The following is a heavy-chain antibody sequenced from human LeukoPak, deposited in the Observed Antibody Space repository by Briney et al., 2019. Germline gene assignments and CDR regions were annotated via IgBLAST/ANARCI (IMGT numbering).Heavy chain of an antibody. Sequence: GGSLRLSCAASGFTFSSYGMHWVRQAPGKGLGWVAVIWYDGSNKYYADSVKGRFTISRDNSKNTLYLQMNSLRAEDTAVYYCAKDRGYSPDYYYYMDVWGKGTTVTVSS. D-gene: IGHD5-18*01. CDR2: IWYDGSNK. V-gene: IGHV3-33*06. J-gene: IGHJ6*03. CDR3: AKDRGYSPDYYYYMDV. CDR1: GFTFSSYG.